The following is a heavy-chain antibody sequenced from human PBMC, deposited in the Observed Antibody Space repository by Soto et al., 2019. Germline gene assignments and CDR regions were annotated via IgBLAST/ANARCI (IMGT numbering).Heavy chain of an antibody. J-gene: IGHJ6*02. D-gene: IGHD2-8*01. V-gene: IGHV1-2*04. Sequence: ASVKLACRASGYSFTDYPMHWVRQAPGQGLEWLGRINPKSGGTSTAQKFQGWVTMTTDTSISTASMELTRLTSDDTAIYYCARGDSTDCSNGVCSFFYNHDMDVWGQGTTVTVSS. CDR2: INPKSGGT. CDR3: ARGDSTDCSNGVCSFFYNHDMDV. CDR1: GYSFTDYP.